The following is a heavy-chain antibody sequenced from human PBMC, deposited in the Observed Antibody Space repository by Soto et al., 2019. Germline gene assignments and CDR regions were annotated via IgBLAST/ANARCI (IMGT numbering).Heavy chain of an antibody. Sequence: GGSLRLSYAASGFTFSSYAMNWVRQTQERGLEWVSSISSPRSYTHYADSVKGRVTLSRDNANNSLFLQMNSRRAEDTAVYTCARDLTLAGKYGGQGALV. V-gene: IGHV3-21*01. CDR2: ISSPRSYT. J-gene: IGHJ4*02. D-gene: IGHD6-19*01. CDR3: ARDLTLAGKY. CDR1: GFTFSSYA.